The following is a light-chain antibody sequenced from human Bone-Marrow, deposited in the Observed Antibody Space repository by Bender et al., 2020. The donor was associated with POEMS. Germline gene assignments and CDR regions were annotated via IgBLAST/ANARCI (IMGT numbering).Light chain of an antibody. CDR2: EDN. J-gene: IGLJ3*02. CDR3: CSYAGGRPLV. V-gene: IGLV2-23*01. CDR1: NTNVGLYNF. Sequence: QSALTQLRSVSGSPGQSVTISCTGSNTNVGLYNFVSWYQQHPDKAPKVMIYEDNKRPSGVSNRFSASKSGNTASLTIPGLQADDEADYYCCSYAGGRPLVFGGGTKLTVL.